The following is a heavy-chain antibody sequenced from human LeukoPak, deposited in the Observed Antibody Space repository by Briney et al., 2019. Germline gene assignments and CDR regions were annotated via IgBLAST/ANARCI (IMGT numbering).Heavy chain of an antibody. J-gene: IGHJ4*02. V-gene: IGHV3-53*01. D-gene: IGHD3-10*01. Sequence: GGSLRLSCVASGFTVSSNYMNWVRQAPGKGLAWVSITYSGERTYYADSVKGRFTISRDTSKNTLYLHMNSLRAEDTGMYYCARDKSGSIDYWGQGTLVTVSS. CDR1: GFTVSSNY. CDR3: ARDKSGSIDY. CDR2: TYSGERT.